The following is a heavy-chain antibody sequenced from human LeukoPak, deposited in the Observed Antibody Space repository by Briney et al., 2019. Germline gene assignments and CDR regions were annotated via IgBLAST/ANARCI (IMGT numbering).Heavy chain of an antibody. Sequence: ASVKVSCKASGYTFTSYAMHWVRQAPGQRLEWMGWINAGNGNTKYSQKFQGRVTITRDTSASTAYMELSSLRSEDTAVYYCARDHAAGYYGWLDPWGQGTLVTVSS. D-gene: IGHD3-9*01. J-gene: IGHJ5*02. V-gene: IGHV1-3*01. CDR1: GYTFTSYA. CDR2: INAGNGNT. CDR3: ARDHAAGYYGWLDP.